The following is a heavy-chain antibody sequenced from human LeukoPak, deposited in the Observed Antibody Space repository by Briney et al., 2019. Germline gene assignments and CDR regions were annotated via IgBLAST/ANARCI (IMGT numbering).Heavy chain of an antibody. CDR1: GFTFSSYG. Sequence: GGSLRLSCAASGFTFSSYGMHWVRQAPGKGLEWVAVISYDGSNKYYADSVKGRFTISRDNSKNTLYLQMNSLRAEDTAVYYCAKDGSYSSSWYYYYGMDVWGQGTTVTVSS. V-gene: IGHV3-30*18. CDR2: ISYDGSNK. J-gene: IGHJ6*02. D-gene: IGHD6-13*01. CDR3: AKDGSYSSSWYYYYGMDV.